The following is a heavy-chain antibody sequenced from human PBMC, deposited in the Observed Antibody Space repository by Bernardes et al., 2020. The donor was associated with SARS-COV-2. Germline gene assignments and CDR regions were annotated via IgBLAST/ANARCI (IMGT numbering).Heavy chain of an antibody. D-gene: IGHD2-15*01. Sequence: SETLSLTCTVSGGSISSYYWSWIRQPPGKGLEWIAHMHYSGRTNYNPSLKSRITISVDTSKNQFSLKLSSVTAADTAVYYCARAGVVAATPRHYFEFWGQGTLVTVSS. J-gene: IGHJ4*02. V-gene: IGHV4-59*01. CDR3: ARAGVVAATPRHYFEF. CDR1: GGSISSYY. CDR2: MHYSGRT.